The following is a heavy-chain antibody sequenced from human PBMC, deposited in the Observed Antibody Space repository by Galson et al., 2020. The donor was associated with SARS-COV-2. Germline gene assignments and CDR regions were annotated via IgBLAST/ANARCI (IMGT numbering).Heavy chain of an antibody. CDR1: GGSIWGYD. CDR2: IYNSGGT. V-gene: IGHV4-59*08. J-gene: IGHJ4*02. D-gene: IGHD3-9*01. Sequence: ETSETLSLTCTVAGGSIWGYDWICNRQPPGKGLEWIGYIYNSGGTNYNPSLKDRVTISVDTSRNQFSLKLSSVTAADAAVYYCARRGGGRYFHYYFDYWGQGTLVTVSS. CDR3: ARRGGGRYFHYYFDY.